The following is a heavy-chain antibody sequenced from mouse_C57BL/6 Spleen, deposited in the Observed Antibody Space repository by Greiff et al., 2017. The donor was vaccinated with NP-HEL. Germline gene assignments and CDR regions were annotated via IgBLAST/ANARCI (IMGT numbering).Heavy chain of an antibody. CDR3: ARQTIRYYFDY. CDR1: GFTFSSYG. CDR2: ISSGGSYT. Sequence: EVQLVESGGDLVKPGGSLKLSCAASGFTFSSYGMSWVRQTPDKRLEWVATISSGGSYTYYPDSVKGRFTISRDNAKNTLYLQMSSLKSEDTAMYYCARQTIRYYFDYWGQGTTLTVSS. D-gene: IGHD2-12*01. J-gene: IGHJ2*01. V-gene: IGHV5-6*01.